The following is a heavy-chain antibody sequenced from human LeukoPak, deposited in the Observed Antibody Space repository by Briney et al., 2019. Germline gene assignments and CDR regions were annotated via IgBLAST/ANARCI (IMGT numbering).Heavy chain of an antibody. CDR2: IYYSGST. J-gene: IGHJ4*02. CDR1: GGSISSSSYY. V-gene: IGHV4-39*01. CDR3: ARYPPFTKIVVAMGGYFDY. D-gene: IGHD3-22*01. Sequence: SETLSLTCTVSGGSISSSSYYWGWIRQPPGKGLEWIGSIYYSGSTFYNPSLKSRVTISVDTSKNQFSLKLSSVTAADTAVYYCARYPPFTKIVVAMGGYFDYWGQGTLVTVSS.